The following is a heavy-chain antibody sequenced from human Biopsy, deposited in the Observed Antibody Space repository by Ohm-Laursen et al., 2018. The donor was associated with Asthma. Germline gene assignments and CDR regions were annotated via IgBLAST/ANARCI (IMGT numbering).Heavy chain of an antibody. Sequence: SASASCKTSGDTFRTSAFSWVRQAPGHGLGWMGGVIPLFDTGDYAQKIQARVTTTADETTSTCYMELRSLTSEDTAVYFWARGYSGYDRIQYFYNGMDVWGQGTTVTVS. CDR2: VIPLFDTG. V-gene: IGHV1-69*01. CDR3: ARGYSGYDRIQYFYNGMDV. CDR1: GDTFRTSA. J-gene: IGHJ6*02. D-gene: IGHD5-12*01.